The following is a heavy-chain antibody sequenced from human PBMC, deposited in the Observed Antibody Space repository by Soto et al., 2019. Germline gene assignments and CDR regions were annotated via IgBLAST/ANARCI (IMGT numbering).Heavy chain of an antibody. CDR3: TTDLLALYYYDSSGSEFE. J-gene: IGHJ4*02. CDR1: GFTFSNAW. V-gene: IGHV3-15*07. D-gene: IGHD3-22*01. Sequence: GGSLRLSCAASGFTFSNAWMNWVRQAPGKGLEWVGRIKSKTDGGTTDYAAPVKGRFTISRDDSKNTLYLQMNSLKTEDTAVYYCTTDLLALYYYDSSGSEFEWGQGTLVTVSS. CDR2: IKSKTDGGTT.